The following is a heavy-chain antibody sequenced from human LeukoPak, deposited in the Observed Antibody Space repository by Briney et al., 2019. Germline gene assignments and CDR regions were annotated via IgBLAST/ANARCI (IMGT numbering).Heavy chain of an antibody. J-gene: IGHJ4*02. D-gene: IGHD5-18*01. V-gene: IGHV4-39*07. CDR2: IYYSGST. CDR3: ARFGYSYGPLDY. Sequence: SETLSLTCTVSGGSISSSSYYWGWIRQPPGKGLEWIGSIYYSGSTYYNPSLKSRVTISVDTSKNQFSLKLSSVTAADTAVYYCARFGYSYGPLDYWGQGTLVTVSS. CDR1: GGSISSSSYY.